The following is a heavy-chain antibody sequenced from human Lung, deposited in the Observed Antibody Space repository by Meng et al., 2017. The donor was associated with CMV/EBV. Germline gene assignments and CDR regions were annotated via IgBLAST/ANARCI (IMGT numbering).Heavy chain of an antibody. D-gene: IGHD6-19*01. V-gene: IGHV4-39*01. Sequence: SETLSLXCTVSGGSISSSSHYWGWIRQPPGKGLEWIATIYYNGGTSYNPSLKSRVTISLDTSKNQFSLKLNSVTAADTAVYYCATTSSGRFNYFDSWGQGKXVTGSS. CDR2: IYYNGGT. CDR3: ATTSSGRFNYFDS. J-gene: IGHJ4*02. CDR1: GGSISSSSHY.